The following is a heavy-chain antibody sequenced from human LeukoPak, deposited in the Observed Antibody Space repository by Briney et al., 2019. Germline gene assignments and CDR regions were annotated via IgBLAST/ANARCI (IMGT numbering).Heavy chain of an antibody. CDR2: MNPNSGNT. CDR3: ARGRGVRGAKGNWFDP. Sequence: ASVKVSCKASGYTFTSYDINWVRQATGQGLEWMGWMNPNSGNTGYAQKFLGRVTMTRNTSISTAYMELSSLRSEDTAVYYCARGRGVRGAKGNWFDPWGQGTLVTVSS. V-gene: IGHV1-8*01. J-gene: IGHJ5*02. D-gene: IGHD3-10*01. CDR1: GYTFTSYD.